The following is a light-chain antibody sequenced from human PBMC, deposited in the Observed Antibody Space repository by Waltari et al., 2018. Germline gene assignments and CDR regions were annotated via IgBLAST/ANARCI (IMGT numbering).Light chain of an antibody. V-gene: IGKV3D-15*01. CDR3: QQYNNWPPLFT. Sequence: EIVMTQSPATLSVSPGDRATLSCRASQSFSSNLAWYQQKPGQAPRLLIYGASTRATGIPARFSGTGSGTEFTLTISSLQSEEFAVYYCQQYNNWPPLFTFGPGTKVDMK. CDR2: GAS. CDR1: QSFSSN. J-gene: IGKJ3*01.